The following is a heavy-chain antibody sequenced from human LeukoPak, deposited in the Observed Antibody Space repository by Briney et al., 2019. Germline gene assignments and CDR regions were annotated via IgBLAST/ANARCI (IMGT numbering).Heavy chain of an antibody. J-gene: IGHJ3*02. CDR1: GGSISSYY. V-gene: IGHV4-4*07. D-gene: IGHD2-2*01. CDR2: IYTSGST. Sequence: SETLSLTCTVSGGSISSYYWSWIRQPAGKGLEWIGGIYTSGSTNYNPSLKSRVTMSVDTSKNQFSLKLSSVTAADTAVYYCARDFAEGQPQHAFDIWGQGTMVTVSS. CDR3: ARDFAEGQPQHAFDI.